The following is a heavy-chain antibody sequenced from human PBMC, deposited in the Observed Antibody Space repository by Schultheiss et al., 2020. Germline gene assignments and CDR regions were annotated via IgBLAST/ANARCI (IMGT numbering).Heavy chain of an antibody. CDR1: GFTFDDYG. CDR2: ISGSGGST. CDR3: TRDDSY. V-gene: IGHV3-23*01. Sequence: WGSLRLSCAASGFTFDDYGMHWVRQAPGKGLEWVSAISGSGGSTYYADSVKGRFTISRDNSKNTLYLQMNALKTEDTAVYYCTRDDSYWGQGTLVTVSS. J-gene: IGHJ4*02.